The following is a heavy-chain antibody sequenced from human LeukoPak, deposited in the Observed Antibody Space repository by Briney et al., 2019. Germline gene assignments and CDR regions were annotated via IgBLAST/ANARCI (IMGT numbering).Heavy chain of an antibody. CDR2: IYYSGST. CDR1: GGSISSGDYY. Sequence: SQTLSLTCTVSGGSISSGDYYWSWIRQPPGKGLEWIRYIYYSGSTYYNPSLKSRVTISVDTSKNQFSLKLSSVTAADTAVYYCARDLAGYGEWRAFDIWGQGTMVTVSS. V-gene: IGHV4-30-4*01. D-gene: IGHD5-12*01. J-gene: IGHJ3*02. CDR3: ARDLAGYGEWRAFDI.